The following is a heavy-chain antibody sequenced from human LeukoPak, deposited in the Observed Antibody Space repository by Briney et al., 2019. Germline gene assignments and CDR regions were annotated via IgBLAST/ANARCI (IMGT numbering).Heavy chain of an antibody. V-gene: IGHV2-5*02. Sequence: ESGPTLVKPTQTLTLTCSFSGVSLSTSGGGVGCIGQPLGKALEWLALIYWDDDKRYSPSLKRRLTITKDTSKNQVVLTMTNMDPVDTATYYCAHRHGGFFDYWGQGTLVTASS. CDR2: IYWDDDK. CDR1: GVSLSTSGGG. CDR3: AHRHGGFFDY. J-gene: IGHJ4*02. D-gene: IGHD3-10*01.